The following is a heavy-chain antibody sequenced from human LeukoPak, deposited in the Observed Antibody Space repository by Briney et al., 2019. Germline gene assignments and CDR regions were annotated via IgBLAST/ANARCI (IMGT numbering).Heavy chain of an antibody. CDR2: ISFDESNK. Sequence: GGPLRLSCAASGFSFSNYAMHWVRQAPGKGLEWVAVISFDESNKYYADSVKGRFTISRDNSNNTLFLQMNSLKTEDTAVYFCARMKVIKGASLDYWGQGSLVTVSS. V-gene: IGHV3-30*04. CDR1: GFSFSNYA. CDR3: ARMKVIKGASLDY. J-gene: IGHJ4*02. D-gene: IGHD2/OR15-2a*01.